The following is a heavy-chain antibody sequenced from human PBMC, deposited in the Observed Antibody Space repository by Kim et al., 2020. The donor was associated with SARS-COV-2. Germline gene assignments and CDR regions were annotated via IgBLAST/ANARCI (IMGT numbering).Heavy chain of an antibody. CDR3: AKGASCTGGSCYLGYFDH. CDR2: ISGSGGST. Sequence: GGSLRLSCAASGFTFSSYAMSWVRQAPGKGLEWVSGISGSGGSTYYADSVKGRFTISRDNSKNTLRLQMNSLRAEDTAVYYCAKGASCTGGSCYLGYFDHWGQGTLVTVSS. CDR1: GFTFSSYA. J-gene: IGHJ4*02. V-gene: IGHV3-23*01. D-gene: IGHD2-15*01.